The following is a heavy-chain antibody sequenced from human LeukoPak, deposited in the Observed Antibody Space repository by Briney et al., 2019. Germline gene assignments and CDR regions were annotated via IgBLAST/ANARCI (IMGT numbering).Heavy chain of an antibody. Sequence: GGSLRLSCAASGFTFDDYGMSWVRQAPGKGLEWVSGINWSGGSTGYADSVKGRFTISRDNAKNSLYLQMNSLRAEDTALYYCAREGNSANWGAAAVFDYWGQGTLVTVSS. CDR1: GFTFDDYG. D-gene: IGHD6-13*01. CDR2: INWSGGST. V-gene: IGHV3-20*04. CDR3: AREGNSANWGAAAVFDY. J-gene: IGHJ4*02.